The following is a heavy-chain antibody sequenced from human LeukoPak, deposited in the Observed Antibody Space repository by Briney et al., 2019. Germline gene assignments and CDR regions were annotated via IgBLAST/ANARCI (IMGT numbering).Heavy chain of an antibody. CDR1: GGSFSGYY. V-gene: IGHV4-34*01. D-gene: IGHD3-3*01. CDR2: INHSGST. J-gene: IGHJ5*02. Sequence: SETLSLTCAVYGGSFSGYYWSWIRQPPGKGLEWIGEINHSGSTNYNPSLKSRVTISVDTSKNQFSLKLSSVTAADTAVYYCARGVRRGSIFGVVINWFDPWGQGTPVTVSS. CDR3: ARGVRRGSIFGVVINWFDP.